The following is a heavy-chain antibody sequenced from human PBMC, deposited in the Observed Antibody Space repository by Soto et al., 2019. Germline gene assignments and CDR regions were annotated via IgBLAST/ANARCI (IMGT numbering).Heavy chain of an antibody. CDR1: GFTVSSNY. CDR2: IYSGGST. D-gene: IGHD2-21*02. J-gene: IGHJ1*01. CDR3: ASDRVEGGYSEYCPK. V-gene: IGHV3-53*01. Sequence: EVQLVESGGGLIQPGGSLRLSCAASGFTVSSNYMSWVRQAPGKGLEWVSVIYSGGSTYYADSVKGRFTISRDNSKNTLYLQMNSLRAEDTAVYYCASDRVEGGYSEYCPKWGLGTLVTVSS.